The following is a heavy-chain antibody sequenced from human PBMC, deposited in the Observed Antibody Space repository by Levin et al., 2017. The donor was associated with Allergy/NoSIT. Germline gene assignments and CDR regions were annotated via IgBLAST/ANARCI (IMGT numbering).Heavy chain of an antibody. J-gene: IGHJ6*03. CDR3: ARHLILTGRRYLWYYMDV. CDR2: ISPGGSDT. CDR1: GYSFTSYG. V-gene: IGHV5-51*01. Sequence: GESLKISCKAYGYSFTSYGIGWVRQLPGKGLEWMGIISPGGSDTRYSPSFQGQVTISTDESINTAFLQWNSLKASDTAIYYCARHLILTGRRYLWYYMDVWGKGTAVTVSS. D-gene: IGHD3-9*01.